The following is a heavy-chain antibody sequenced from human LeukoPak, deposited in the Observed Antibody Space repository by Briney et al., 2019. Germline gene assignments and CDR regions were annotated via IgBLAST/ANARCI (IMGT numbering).Heavy chain of an antibody. CDR1: GYTFTNYD. D-gene: IGHD4-17*01. CDR2: INPNSGGT. Sequence: ASVKVSCKASGYTFTNYDINWVRQATGQGLEWMGWINPNSGGTNYAQKFQGRVTMTRDTSISTAYMELSRLRSDDTAVYYCARDKWWGNDYGDYENDYWGQGTLVTVSS. CDR3: ARDKWWGNDYGDYENDY. V-gene: IGHV1-2*02. J-gene: IGHJ4*02.